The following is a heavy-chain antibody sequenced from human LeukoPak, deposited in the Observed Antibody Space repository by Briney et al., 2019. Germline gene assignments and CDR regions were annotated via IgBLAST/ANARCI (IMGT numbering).Heavy chain of an antibody. J-gene: IGHJ6*02. CDR1: GGSFSGYY. V-gene: IGHV4-34*01. CDR3: ARGRSYYYGSGSLRGRTYYYGMDV. Sequence: PSETLSLTCAVYGGSFSGYYWSWIRQPPGKGLEWIGEINHSGCTNYNPSLKSRVTISVDTSKNQFSLKLSSVTAADTAVYYCARGRSYYYGSGSLRGRTYYYGMDVWGQGTTVTVSS. CDR2: INHSGCT. D-gene: IGHD3-10*01.